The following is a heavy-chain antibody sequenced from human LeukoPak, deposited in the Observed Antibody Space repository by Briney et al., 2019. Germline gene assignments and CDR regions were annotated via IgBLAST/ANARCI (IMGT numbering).Heavy chain of an antibody. D-gene: IGHD3-16*01. V-gene: IGHV4-34*01. CDR3: ARLGTQPYYCYYMDV. CDR2: INHSGST. J-gene: IGHJ6*03. CDR1: GGSFSGYY. Sequence: SETLSLTCAVYGGSFSGYYWSWIRQPPGKGLEWIGEINHSGSTNYNPSLKSRVTISVDTSKNQFSLKLSSVTAADTAVYYCARLGTQPYYCYYMDVWGKGTTVTVSS.